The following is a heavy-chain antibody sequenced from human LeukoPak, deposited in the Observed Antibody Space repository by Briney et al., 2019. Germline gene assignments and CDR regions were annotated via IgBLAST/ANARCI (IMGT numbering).Heavy chain of an antibody. D-gene: IGHD5-12*01. CDR2: ISDRGGRR. CDR3: AKATSVYPPFDY. J-gene: IGHJ4*02. CDR1: GFTFSRYA. Sequence: GGSLRLSCAASGFTFSRYAMSWVRQAPGKGLEWVSTISDRGGRRESADSVKGRFTVSRDNSNNTLFLQMNSLRADDTAVYYCAKATSVYPPFDYWGQGTLVTVSS. V-gene: IGHV3-23*01.